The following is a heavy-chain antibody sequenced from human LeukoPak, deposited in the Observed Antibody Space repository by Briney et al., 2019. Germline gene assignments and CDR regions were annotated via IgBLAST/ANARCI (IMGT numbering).Heavy chain of an antibody. J-gene: IGHJ4*02. CDR2: IYNDGST. CDR3: ARLFRYFDWLPNGYFDY. D-gene: IGHD3-9*01. V-gene: IGHV3-53*01. CDR1: GLTVSSSY. Sequence: GGSLRLSCAASGLTVSSSYMSWVRQAPGKGLEWVSIIYNDGSTYYADSMKGRFTISRDNSKNTLYLQVNSLRAEDTAVYYCARLFRYFDWLPNGYFDYWGQGTLVTVSS.